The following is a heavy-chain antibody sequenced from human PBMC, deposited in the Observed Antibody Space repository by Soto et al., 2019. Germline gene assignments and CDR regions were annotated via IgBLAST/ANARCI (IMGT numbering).Heavy chain of an antibody. Sequence: GESLKISGKGCGYSFTSYWIGWVRQMPGKGLEWMGIIYPGDSDTRYSPSFQGQVTISADKSISTAYLQWSSLKASDTAMYYCGIRPYYGSHYGDDPFDFWGKGTMVTVSS. CDR3: GIRPYYGSHYGDDPFDF. V-gene: IGHV5-51*01. CDR2: IYPGDSDT. D-gene: IGHD3-10*01. CDR1: GYSFTSYW. J-gene: IGHJ3*01.